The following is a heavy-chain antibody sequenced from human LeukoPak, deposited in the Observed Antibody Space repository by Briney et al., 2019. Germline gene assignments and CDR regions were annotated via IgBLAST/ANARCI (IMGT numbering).Heavy chain of an antibody. Sequence: ASVKVSCKHSGGTFSSYAISWVRQAPGHGLEWMGGIITILGTANYAQKFQGRVTITADESTSTAYMELSSLRSEDTAVYYCAGGRVVGELTRGGNYCSSTSCYSWFDPWGQGTLVTVSS. CDR2: IITILGTA. J-gene: IGHJ5*02. D-gene: IGHD2-2*01. V-gene: IGHV1-69*01. CDR3: AGGRVVGELTRGGNYCSSTSCYSWFDP. CDR1: GGTFSSYA.